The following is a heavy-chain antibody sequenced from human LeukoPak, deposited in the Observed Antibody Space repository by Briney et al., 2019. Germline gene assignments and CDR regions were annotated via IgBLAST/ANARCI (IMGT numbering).Heavy chain of an antibody. D-gene: IGHD3-9*01. Sequence: GGSLRLSCAASGFTFSSYSMNWVRQAPGKGLEWVSSISSSSSYIYYADSVKGRFTISRDNAKNSLYLQMNSLRAEDTAVYYCARVLRYFDWFSQPDDAFDIWGQGTMVTVSS. J-gene: IGHJ3*02. CDR1: GFTFSSYS. CDR3: ARVLRYFDWFSQPDDAFDI. V-gene: IGHV3-21*01. CDR2: ISSSSSYI.